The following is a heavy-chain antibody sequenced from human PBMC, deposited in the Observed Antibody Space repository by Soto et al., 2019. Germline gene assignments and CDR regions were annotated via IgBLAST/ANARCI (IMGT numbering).Heavy chain of an antibody. D-gene: IGHD2-15*01. CDR3: ARHIKESVVAFDI. J-gene: IGHJ3*02. V-gene: IGHV5-10-1*01. CDR1: GYSFTSYW. Sequence: GESLKISCKGSGYSFTSYWISWVRQMPGKGLEWMGRIDPSDSYTNYSPSFQGHVTISADKSISTAYLQWSSLKASDTAMYYCARHIKESVVAFDIWGQRPMVTVS. CDR2: IDPSDSYT.